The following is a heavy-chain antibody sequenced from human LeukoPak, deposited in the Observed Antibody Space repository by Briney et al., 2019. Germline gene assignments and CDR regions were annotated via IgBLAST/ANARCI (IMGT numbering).Heavy chain of an antibody. CDR3: ANHVDIVVVPAAAIDY. CDR1: GFTFSSYA. CDR2: ISGSGGST. D-gene: IGHD2-2*03. V-gene: IGHV3-23*01. Sequence: GGSLRLSCAASGFTFSSYAMSWVRQAPGKGLEWVSAISGSGGSTYYADSVKGRFTISRDNSKNTLYLQMNSLRAEDTAVYYCANHVDIVVVPAAAIDYWGQGTLVTVSS. J-gene: IGHJ4*02.